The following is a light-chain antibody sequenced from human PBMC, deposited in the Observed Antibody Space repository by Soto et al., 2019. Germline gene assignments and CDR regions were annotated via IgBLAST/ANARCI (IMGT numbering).Light chain of an antibody. Sequence: QSVLTQPASVSGSPGQSITISCTGTSSDIGDSNYVSWYQQHPGKAPKLMIYDVTSRPSGVSHRFSGSKSGNTASLTISGLQAEDEADYYCSSYASSSALYVFGTGTKLTVL. CDR1: SSDIGDSNY. CDR3: SSYASSSALYV. J-gene: IGLJ1*01. V-gene: IGLV2-14*03. CDR2: DVT.